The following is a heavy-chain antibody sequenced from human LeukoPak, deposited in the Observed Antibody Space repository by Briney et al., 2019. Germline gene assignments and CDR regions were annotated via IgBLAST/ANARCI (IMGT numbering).Heavy chain of an antibody. J-gene: IGHJ2*01. Sequence: SGTLSLTCTVSGGSISSYYWSWIRQPAGKGLEWIGRIYTSGSTNYNPSLKSRVTISVDTSKNQFSLKLSSVTAADTAVYYCARILGGPRPTVVTPKVWYFDLWGRGTLVTVSS. D-gene: IGHD4-23*01. CDR1: GGSISSYY. CDR2: IYTSGST. CDR3: ARILGGPRPTVVTPKVWYFDL. V-gene: IGHV4-4*07.